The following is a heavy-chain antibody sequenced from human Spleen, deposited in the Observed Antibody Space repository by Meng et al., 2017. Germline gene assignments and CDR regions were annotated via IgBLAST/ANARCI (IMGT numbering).Heavy chain of an antibody. J-gene: IGHJ5*02. CDR1: GYTFTSYG. V-gene: IGHV1-18*01. CDR2: LSVYNGNT. CDR3: ARTIQLWSYNWFDP. D-gene: IGHD5-18*01. Sequence: ASVKVSCKASGYTFTSYGITWVRQAPGQGLEWMGWLSVYNGNTNYAQKFQGRVTMTTDTSTSTGYMELRSLRSDDTAVHYCARTIQLWSYNWFDPWGQGTLVTVSS.